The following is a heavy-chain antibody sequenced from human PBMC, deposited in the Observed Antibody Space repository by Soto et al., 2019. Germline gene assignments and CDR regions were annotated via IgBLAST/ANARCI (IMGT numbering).Heavy chain of an antibody. CDR2: ISYDGSNK. CDR1: GFTFSSYG. CDR3: AKEMDIVVVPAARPYYYYGMDV. V-gene: IGHV3-30*18. J-gene: IGHJ6*02. Sequence: LRLSCAASGFTFSSYGMHWVRQAPGKGLEWVAVISYDGSNKYYADSVKGRFTISRDNSKNTLYLQMNSLRAEDTAVYYCAKEMDIVVVPAARPYYYYGMDVWGQGTTVTVSS. D-gene: IGHD2-2*03.